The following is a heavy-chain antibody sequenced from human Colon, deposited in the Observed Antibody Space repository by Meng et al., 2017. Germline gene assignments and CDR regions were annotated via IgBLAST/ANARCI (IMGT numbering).Heavy chain of an antibody. CDR3: VASTSY. J-gene: IGHJ4*02. Sequence: EVQLVESGGGGIQPGGSLRLSCAASGFTCSAFWMHWVRQAPGKGLVWVSRMNGDGSITTYADSVKGRFTVSRDNAKNTLYLQMNSLRAEDTAVYYCVASTSYWGQGTLVTVSS. D-gene: IGHD2-2*01. CDR1: GFTCSAFW. CDR2: MNGDGSIT. V-gene: IGHV3-74*01.